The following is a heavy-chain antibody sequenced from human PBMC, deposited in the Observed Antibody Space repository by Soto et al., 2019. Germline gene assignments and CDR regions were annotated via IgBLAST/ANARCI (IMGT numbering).Heavy chain of an antibody. Sequence: EVQLVESGGGLVQPRGSLRLSCAASGFDFSNAWMHWVRQAPGKGLVWVSHVNSDGSITTYADSVKGRFTISRDNAKNTVYLQMNSLRVEDTAVYYCTRDKAYSSAGWGHGTLVTVS. CDR1: GFDFSNAW. CDR3: TRDKAYSSAG. V-gene: IGHV3-74*01. J-gene: IGHJ4*01. CDR2: VNSDGSIT. D-gene: IGHD2-21*01.